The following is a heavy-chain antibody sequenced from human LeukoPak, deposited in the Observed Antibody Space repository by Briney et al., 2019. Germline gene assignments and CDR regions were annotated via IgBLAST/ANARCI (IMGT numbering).Heavy chain of an antibody. J-gene: IGHJ4*02. D-gene: IGHD3-10*01. V-gene: IGHV1-18*01. CDR3: ARGGSGGVCNY. Sequence: GASGRVSCKASGYTFTSYGISWVRQAPGQGLEGMGWISAYNGNTNYAQKFQGRVTMTTDTSTSTAYMELRSLRSDDTAVYYCARGGSGGVCNYWGQGTLVTVSS. CDR2: ISAYNGNT. CDR1: GYTFTSYG.